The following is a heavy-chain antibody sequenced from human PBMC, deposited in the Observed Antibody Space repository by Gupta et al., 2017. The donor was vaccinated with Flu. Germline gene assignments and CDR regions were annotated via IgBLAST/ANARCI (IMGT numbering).Heavy chain of an antibody. CDR1: GFSFSSYS. CDR2: ISSSSSYI. J-gene: IGHJ4*02. D-gene: IGHD2-15*01. CDR3: ARGWRGGSCYRGTLFDY. V-gene: IGHV3-21*01. Sequence: EVQLVESGGGLVKPGGSLRLSCAASGFSFSSYSMNWVRQAPGKGLEWVSSISSSSSYIYYADSVKGRFTISRDNAKNSLYRQMNSLRAEDTAVYYCARGWRGGSCYRGTLFDYWGQGTLVTGSS.